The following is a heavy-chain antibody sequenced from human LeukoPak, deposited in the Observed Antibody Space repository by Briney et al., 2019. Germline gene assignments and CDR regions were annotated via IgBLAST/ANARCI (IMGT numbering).Heavy chain of an antibody. V-gene: IGHV3-23*01. CDR3: AKGSGHYYFDY. D-gene: IGHD3-10*01. Sequence: PGGSLRLSCAASGFTFSNFAMGWVRQAPGKGLEWVSAISGDAGNTYYADSLRGRFTISRDNSKDTLYLEMTILRADDTAVYYCAKGSGHYYFDYWGQGILATVSS. CDR2: ISGDAGNT. J-gene: IGHJ4*02. CDR1: GFTFSNFA.